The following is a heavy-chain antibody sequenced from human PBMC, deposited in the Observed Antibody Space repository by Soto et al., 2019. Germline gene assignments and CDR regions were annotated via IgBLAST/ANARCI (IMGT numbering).Heavy chain of an antibody. CDR1: GGSISSSSYY. V-gene: IGHV4-39*01. D-gene: IGHD3-10*01. CDR3: ASLSGKWFGELSQVY. Sequence: SETLSLTCTVSGGSISSSSYYWGWIRQPPGKGLEWIGSIYYSGSTYYNPSLKSRVTISVDTSKNQFSLKLSSVTAADTAVYYCASLSGKWFGELSQVYWGQGTLVTVSS. J-gene: IGHJ4*02. CDR2: IYYSGST.